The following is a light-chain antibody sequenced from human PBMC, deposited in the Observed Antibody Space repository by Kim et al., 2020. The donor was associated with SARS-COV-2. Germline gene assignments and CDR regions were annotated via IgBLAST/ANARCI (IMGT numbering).Light chain of an antibody. CDR3: SSYTSSSTLV. CDR2: DVS. CDR1: SSDVGGYNY. V-gene: IGLV2-14*03. J-gene: IGLJ2*01. Sequence: GQSITSYCTGASSDVGGYNYVSWYQQHPGKAPNLMIYDVSNRPSGVSNRFSGSKSGNTASLSISGLQAEDEADYYCSSYTSSSTLVFGGGTQLTVL.